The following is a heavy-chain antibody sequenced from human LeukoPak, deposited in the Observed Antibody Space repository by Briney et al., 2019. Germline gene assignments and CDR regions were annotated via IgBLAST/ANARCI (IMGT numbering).Heavy chain of an antibody. V-gene: IGHV4-59*01. J-gene: IGHJ3*02. CDR3: ARPHCSSTSCYAGDDAFDI. CDR2: IYYSGST. D-gene: IGHD2-2*01. CDR1: GGSISSYY. Sequence: SETLSLTCTVSGGSISSYYWSWIRQPPGKGLEWIGYIYYSGSTNYNPSLKSRVTISVDTSKNQFSLKLSSVTAADTAVYYCARPHCSSTSCYAGDDAFDIWGQGTMVTVSS.